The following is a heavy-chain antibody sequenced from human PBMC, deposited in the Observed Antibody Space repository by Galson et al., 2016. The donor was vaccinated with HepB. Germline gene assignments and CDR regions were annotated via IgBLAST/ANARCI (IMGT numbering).Heavy chain of an antibody. CDR2: INPRDYDF. CDR1: GYDFSSYW. D-gene: IGHD1-14*01. Sequence: QSGAEVKKSGESLKISCKVSGYDFSSYWIGWVRQMPGRGLEWMGIINPRDYDFRYSPAFQGQVSISVDKSISTAYLEWDGLMASDTAIYYCARRPATTGAPLDSCGQGTLVTVSS. V-gene: IGHV5-51*01. J-gene: IGHJ4*02. CDR3: ARRPATTGAPLDS.